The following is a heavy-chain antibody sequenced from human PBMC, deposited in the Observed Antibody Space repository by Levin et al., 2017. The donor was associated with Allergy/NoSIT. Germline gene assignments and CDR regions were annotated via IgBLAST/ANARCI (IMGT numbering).Heavy chain of an antibody. D-gene: IGHD2-2*01. CDR1: GGSISSYY. CDR3: SRRRGEWVPANYGMDV. V-gene: IGHV4-59*01. Sequence: SETLSLTCIVSGGSISSYYWSWIRQPPGKGLEWIGYIYYSGSTNYNPSLKSRVTLSIDTSQNQFSLKLSSVTAADTAAYYCSRRRGEWVPANYGMDVWGQGTTVTVSS. J-gene: IGHJ6*02. CDR2: IYYSGST.